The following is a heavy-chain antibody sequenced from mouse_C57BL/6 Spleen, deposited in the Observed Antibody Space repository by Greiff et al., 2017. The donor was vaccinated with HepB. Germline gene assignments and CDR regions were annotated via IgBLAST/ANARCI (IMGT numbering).Heavy chain of an antibody. Sequence: VQLQQSGPELVKPGASVKISCKASGYAFSSSWMNWVKQRPGKGLEWIGRIYPGDGDTNYNGKFKGKATLTADKSSSTAYMQLSSLTSEDSAVYLCARKAQATGFAYWGQGTLVTVSA. CDR2: IYPGDGDT. CDR1: GYAFSSSW. D-gene: IGHD3-2*02. J-gene: IGHJ3*01. CDR3: ARKAQATGFAY. V-gene: IGHV1-82*01.